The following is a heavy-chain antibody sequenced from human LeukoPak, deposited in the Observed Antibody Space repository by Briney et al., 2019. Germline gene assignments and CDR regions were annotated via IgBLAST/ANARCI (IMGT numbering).Heavy chain of an antibody. V-gene: IGHV3-30*02. CDR3: VKEIRRNYFYGMDV. Sequence: FIRYDGSNKYYEDSVKGRLTISRDNAKNTLFLRMYSLRPEDTAVYYCVKEIRRNYFYGMDVWGQGTSVTVSS. J-gene: IGHJ6*02. CDR2: IRYDGSNK.